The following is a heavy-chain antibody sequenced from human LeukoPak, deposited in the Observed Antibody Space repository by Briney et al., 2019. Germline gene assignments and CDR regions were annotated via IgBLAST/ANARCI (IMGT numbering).Heavy chain of an antibody. CDR1: GGSISSSSYY. D-gene: IGHD3-10*01. V-gene: IGHV4-39*01. CDR2: IYYSGST. Sequence: SETLSLTCTVSGGSISSSSYYWGWIRQPPGKGLEWIGSIYYSGSTYYNPSLKSRVTMSVDTSKNQFSLKLSSVTAADTAVYYCARSGLLWFGSFDYRGQGTLVTVSS. CDR3: ARSGLLWFGSFDY. J-gene: IGHJ4*02.